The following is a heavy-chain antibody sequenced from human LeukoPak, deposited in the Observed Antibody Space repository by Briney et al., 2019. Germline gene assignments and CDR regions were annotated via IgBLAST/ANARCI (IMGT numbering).Heavy chain of an antibody. J-gene: IGHJ4*02. CDR2: IYYSGST. V-gene: IGHV4-31*03. D-gene: IGHD4-23*01. CDR1: GGSISSGGYY. Sequence: SETLSLTCTVSGGSISSGGYYWSWIRQHPGKGLEWIGYIYYSGSTYYNPSLKSRVTISVDTSKNQFSLKLSSVTAADMAVYYCARGGGVAPLLYWGQGTLVTVSS. CDR3: ARGGGVAPLLY.